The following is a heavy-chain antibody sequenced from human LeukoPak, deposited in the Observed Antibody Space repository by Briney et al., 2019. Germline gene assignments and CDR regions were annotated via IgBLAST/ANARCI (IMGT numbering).Heavy chain of an antibody. CDR3: ARPHRAGWFDP. CDR2: IYHSGST. D-gene: IGHD6-13*01. V-gene: IGHV4-38-2*02. J-gene: IGHJ5*02. Sequence: SETLSLTCTVSGYSINSGYYWGWIRQPPGKGLEWIGSIYHSGSTYYNPSLKSRVTISVDASKNQFSLKLRSVTAADTAVYYCARPHRAGWFDPWGQGTLVTVSS. CDR1: GYSINSGYY.